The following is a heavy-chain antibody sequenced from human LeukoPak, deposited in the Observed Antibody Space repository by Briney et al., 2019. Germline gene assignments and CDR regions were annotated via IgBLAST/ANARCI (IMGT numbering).Heavy chain of an antibody. CDR2: ITSSGSTI. D-gene: IGHD1-26*01. Sequence: GGSLRLSCAASGFTFRSHGMNWVRQAPGKGLEWVSYITSSGSTIYYADSVKGRFTITRDNAKTSLYLQMNSLRAEDTAVYYCASEFIVGATFDYWGQGTLVTVSS. J-gene: IGHJ4*02. CDR1: GFTFRSHG. CDR3: ASEFIVGATFDY. V-gene: IGHV3-48*03.